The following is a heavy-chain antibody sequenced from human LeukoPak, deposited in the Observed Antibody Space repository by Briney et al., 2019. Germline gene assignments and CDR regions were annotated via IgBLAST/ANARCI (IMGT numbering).Heavy chain of an antibody. J-gene: IGHJ5*02. CDR3: ARDSRDCSGGSCYSGLKNWFDP. CDR2: IYYSGST. V-gene: IGHV4-39*07. CDR1: GGSISSSSYY. D-gene: IGHD2-15*01. Sequence: SSETLSLTCTVSGGSISSSSYYWGWIRQPPGKGLEWIGSIYYSGSTYYNPSLKSRVTISVDTSKNQFSLKLSSVTAAGTAVYYCARDSRDCSGGSCYSGLKNWFDPWGQGTLVTVSS.